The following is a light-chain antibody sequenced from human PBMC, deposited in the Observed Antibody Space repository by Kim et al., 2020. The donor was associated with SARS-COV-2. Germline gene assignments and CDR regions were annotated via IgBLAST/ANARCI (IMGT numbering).Light chain of an antibody. CDR1: SSDVGGYNY. CDR3: SSYTSSSTGV. J-gene: IGLJ3*02. Sequence: GQSSASSWTGTSSDVGGYNYVSWYQQHPGKAPKLMIYDVSNRPSGVSNRFSGSKSGNTASLTISGLQAEDEADYYCSSYTSSSTGVFGGGTQLTVL. CDR2: DVS. V-gene: IGLV2-14*03.